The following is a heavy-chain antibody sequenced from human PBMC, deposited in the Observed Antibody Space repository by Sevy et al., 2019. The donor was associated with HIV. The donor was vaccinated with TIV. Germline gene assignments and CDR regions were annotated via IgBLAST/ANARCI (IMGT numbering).Heavy chain of an antibody. CDR3: ARAPYYDFWSGYFGNYGMDV. D-gene: IGHD3-3*01. V-gene: IGHV1-18*01. Sequence: ASVKVSCKASGYTFTSYGISWVRQAPGQGLEWMGWISAYNGNTNYAQKLQGRVTMTTDTSTSTAYMELRSLRSDDTAGYYCARAPYYDFWSGYFGNYGMDVWGQGTTVTVSS. CDR2: ISAYNGNT. J-gene: IGHJ6*02. CDR1: GYTFTSYG.